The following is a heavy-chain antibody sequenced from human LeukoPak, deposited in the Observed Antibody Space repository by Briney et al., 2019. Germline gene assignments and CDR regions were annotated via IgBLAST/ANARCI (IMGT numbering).Heavy chain of an antibody. D-gene: IGHD3-9*01. V-gene: IGHV4-59*01. CDR2: IYYSGST. CDR3: ATVVRDDILTGYYIDY. CDR1: GGSISSYY. Sequence: SETLSLTCTVSGGSISSYYWGWIRQPPGKGLEWIGYIYYSGSTKYNPSFKSRVTISIDTSKNQFSLKLISVTAADTAVYYCATVVRDDILTGYYIDYWGQGTLVTVSS. J-gene: IGHJ4*02.